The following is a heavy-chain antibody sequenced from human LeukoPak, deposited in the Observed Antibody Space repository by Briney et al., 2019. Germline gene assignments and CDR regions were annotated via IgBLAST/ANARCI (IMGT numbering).Heavy chain of an antibody. CDR1: GFTISSHG. Sequence: PGGSLRLSCAVSGFTISSHGMHWVRQAPGKGPEWVAMIAYHGNTEYYGDSVKGRFTISRDNSKNTLCLQMDSLRAEDTAVYHCAKDWGSGGWYNYFDPWGQGTLVTVSS. J-gene: IGHJ5*02. D-gene: IGHD6-19*01. V-gene: IGHV3-30*18. CDR3: AKDWGSGGWYNYFDP. CDR2: IAYHGNTE.